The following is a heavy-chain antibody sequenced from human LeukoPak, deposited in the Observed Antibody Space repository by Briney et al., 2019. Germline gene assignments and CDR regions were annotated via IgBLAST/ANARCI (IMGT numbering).Heavy chain of an antibody. V-gene: IGHV3-23*01. J-gene: IGHJ4*02. CDR3: AKGSRIVVVIVAFVD. CDR1: GFTFSSYA. D-gene: IGHD3-22*01. CDR2: ISGSGGST. Sequence: PGGSLRLSCAASGFTFSSYAMSWVRQAPGKGQEWVSAISGSGGSTYYADSVKGRFTISRDNSKNTLYLQMNSLRAEDTAVYYCAKGSRIVVVIVAFVDWGQGTLVTVSS.